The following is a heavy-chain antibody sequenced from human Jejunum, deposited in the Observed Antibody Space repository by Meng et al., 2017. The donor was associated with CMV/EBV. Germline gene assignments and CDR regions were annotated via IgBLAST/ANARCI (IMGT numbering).Heavy chain of an antibody. CDR2: INPTGGTA. CDR1: GYTFNNYY. CDR3: TMSLIVGAPGYFDD. J-gene: IGHJ4*02. Sequence: ASGYTFNNYYIRWVRQAPGQGLEWMGIINPTGGTATCAQECQGRVSMTSDMSTSTLYMELSSLGSEETAIYYCTMSLIVGAPGYFDDWGQGALVTVSS. D-gene: IGHD1-26*01. V-gene: IGHV1-46*02.